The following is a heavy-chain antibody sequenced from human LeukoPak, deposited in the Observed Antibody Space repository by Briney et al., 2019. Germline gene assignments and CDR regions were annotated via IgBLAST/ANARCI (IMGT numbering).Heavy chain of an antibody. J-gene: IGHJ4*02. D-gene: IGHD2-15*01. Sequence: GESPKISCKGSGYSFTSYWIGWVRQMPGKGLEWMGIIYPGDSDTRYSPSFQGQVTISADKSISTAYLQWSSLKASDTAMYYCATGRYCSGGSCRRNYFDYWGQGTLVTVSS. CDR3: ATGRYCSGGSCRRNYFDY. CDR1: GYSFTSYW. V-gene: IGHV5-51*01. CDR2: IYPGDSDT.